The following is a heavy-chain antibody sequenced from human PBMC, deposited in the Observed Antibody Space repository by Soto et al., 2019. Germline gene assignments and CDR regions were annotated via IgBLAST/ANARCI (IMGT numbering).Heavy chain of an antibody. J-gene: IGHJ6*02. V-gene: IGHV3-48*03. CDR1: GFTFSSYE. CDR3: ASLMVAAIYYYGMDV. D-gene: IGHD2-15*01. Sequence: PGGSLGLSCAASGFTFSSYEMNWVRQAPGKGLEWVSYISSSGSTIYYADSVKGRFTISRDNAKNSLYLQMNSLRAEDTAVYYCASLMVAAIYYYGMDVWGQGTTVT. CDR2: ISSSGSTI.